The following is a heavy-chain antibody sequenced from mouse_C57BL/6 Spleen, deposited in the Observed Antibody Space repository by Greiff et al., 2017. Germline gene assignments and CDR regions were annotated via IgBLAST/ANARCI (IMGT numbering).Heavy chain of an antibody. CDR1: GFTFSSYT. D-gene: IGHD2-4*01. CDR3: ARLYYDYPFAY. Sequence: DVHLVESGGGLVKPGGSLKLSCAASGFTFSSYTMSWVRQTPEKRLEWVATISGGGGNTYYPDSVKGRFTISRDNAKNTLYLQMSSLRSEDTALYYCARLYYDYPFAYWGQGTLVTVSA. J-gene: IGHJ3*01. V-gene: IGHV5-9*01. CDR2: ISGGGGNT.